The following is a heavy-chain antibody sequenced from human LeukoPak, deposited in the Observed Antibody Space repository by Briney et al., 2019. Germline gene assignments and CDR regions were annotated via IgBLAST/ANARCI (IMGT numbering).Heavy chain of an antibody. CDR3: ARDPHNRSGYWGY. Sequence: AASVKVSCKASGHTFIDYYMHWVRQAPGQGLEWMGWINPNSGGTNYAQKFQGRVTMTRDTSISTAYMELSRLISDDTAVYYCARDPHNRSGYWGYWGQGTLVTVSS. CDR2: INPNSGGT. J-gene: IGHJ4*02. V-gene: IGHV1-2*02. CDR1: GHTFIDYY. D-gene: IGHD3-22*01.